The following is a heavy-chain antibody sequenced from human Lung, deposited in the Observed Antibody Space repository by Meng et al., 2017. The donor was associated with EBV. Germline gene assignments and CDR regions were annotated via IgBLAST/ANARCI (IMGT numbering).Heavy chain of an antibody. CDR2: INHSGST. D-gene: IGHD6-13*01. CDR3: ARGGWSSSWGN. Sequence: HVPQWGAGLLKPSETLSLTCAVYGGSFSGYYWSWIRQPPGKGLEWIGEINHSGSTNYNPSLKSRVTISVDTSKNQFSLKLSSVTAADTAVYYCARGGWSSSWGNWGQGTLVTVSS. J-gene: IGHJ4*02. CDR1: GGSFSGYY. V-gene: IGHV4-34*01.